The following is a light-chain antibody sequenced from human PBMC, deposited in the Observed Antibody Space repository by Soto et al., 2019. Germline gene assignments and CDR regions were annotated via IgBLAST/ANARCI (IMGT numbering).Light chain of an antibody. CDR2: DVS. CDR3: LSHAGSSVV. V-gene: IGLV2-8*01. CDR1: SSDVGAYDF. J-gene: IGLJ2*01. Sequence: QSALTQPPSASGSAGQSATISCTGTSSDVGAYDFVSWYQQHPGEGPKLIIYDVSKRSSGVPDRFSGSKSGNTASLTVSGLQADDEADYYCLSHAGSSVVIGGGTKVTVL.